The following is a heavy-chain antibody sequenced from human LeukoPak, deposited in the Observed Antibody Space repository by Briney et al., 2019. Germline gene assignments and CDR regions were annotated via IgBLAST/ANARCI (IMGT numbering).Heavy chain of an antibody. J-gene: IGHJ4*02. CDR2: FDPEDGET. V-gene: IGHV1-24*01. CDR3: ATESLFLGDIVVEGGLGY. Sequence: ASVKVSCKVSGYTLTELSMHWVRQAPGKGLEWMGGFDPEDGETIYAQKFQGRVTMTEDTSTDTAYMELSSLRSEDTAVYYCATESLFLGDIVVEGGLGYWGQGTLVTVSS. CDR1: GYTLTELS. D-gene: IGHD2-2*01.